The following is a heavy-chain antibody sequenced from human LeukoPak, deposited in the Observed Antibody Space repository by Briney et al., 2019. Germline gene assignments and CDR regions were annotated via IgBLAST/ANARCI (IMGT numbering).Heavy chain of an antibody. D-gene: IGHD4-23*01. CDR3: AREETKRGYGGTIDY. CDR1: GFTFSSYS. V-gene: IGHV3-21*01. Sequence: GGSLRLSCAASGFTFSSYSMNWVRQAPGKGLEWVSSISSSSSYIYYADSVNGRFTNSRDNAKTSLYLQMNSLRAEDTAVYYCAREETKRGYGGTIDYWGQGTLVTVSS. CDR2: ISSSSSYI. J-gene: IGHJ4*02.